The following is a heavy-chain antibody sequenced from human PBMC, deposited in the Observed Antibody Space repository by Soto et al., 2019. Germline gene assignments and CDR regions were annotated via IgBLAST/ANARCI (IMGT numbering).Heavy chain of an antibody. V-gene: IGHV1-3*05. CDR3: ARDSDHYDSGPFDY. CDR1: GYTFTSYA. CDR2: INAGNGNT. J-gene: IGHJ4*02. D-gene: IGHD3-22*01. Sequence: QVQLVQSGAEEKKPGASVKVSCKASGYTFTSYAMHWVRQAPGQRLEWMGWINAGNGNTKYSQKFQGRVTITRDTSASTAYMELSSLRSEDTAVYYCARDSDHYDSGPFDYWGQGTLVTVSS.